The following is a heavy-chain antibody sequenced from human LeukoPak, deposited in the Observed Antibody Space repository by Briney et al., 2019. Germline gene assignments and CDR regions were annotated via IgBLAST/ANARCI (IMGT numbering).Heavy chain of an antibody. CDR3: ATYSGTDKLDAFDI. J-gene: IGHJ3*02. CDR1: GFTFSSYW. Sequence: PGGSLRLSCAAFGFTFSSYWMSWVRQAPGKGLEWVANIKKDGSEIFYVDSVKGRFTISRDNAKTSLYLQMNSLRAEDTAVYYCATYSGTDKLDAFDIWGQGTMVTVSS. D-gene: IGHD5-12*01. V-gene: IGHV3-7*01. CDR2: IKKDGSEI.